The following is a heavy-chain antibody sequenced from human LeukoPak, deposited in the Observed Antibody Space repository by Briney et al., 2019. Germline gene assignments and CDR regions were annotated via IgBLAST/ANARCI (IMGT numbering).Heavy chain of an antibody. CDR1: GFTFSSYG. CDR2: IWYDGSNK. V-gene: IGHV3-33*01. CDR3: AREVDGYSFDI. D-gene: IGHD3-22*01. Sequence: GRSLRLSCAASGFTFSSYGMHWVRQAPGKGLEWVAVIWYDGSNKYYADSVKGRFTISRDNSKNTLYLQMNSLRAEDTAVYYCAREVDGYSFDIWGQGTMVTVSS. J-gene: IGHJ3*02.